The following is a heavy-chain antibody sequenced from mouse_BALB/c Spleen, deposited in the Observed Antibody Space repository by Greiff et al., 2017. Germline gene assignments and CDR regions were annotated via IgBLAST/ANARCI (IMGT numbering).Heavy chain of an antibody. V-gene: IGHV1S137*01. J-gene: IGHJ4*01. D-gene: IGHD3-1*01. CDR3: ASGLGTGYAMDY. CDR2: ISTYYGDA. CDR1: GYTFTDYA. Sequence: QVHVKQSGAELVRPGVSVKISCKGSGYTFTDYAMHWVKQSHAKSLEWIGVISTYYGDASYNQKFKGKATMTVDKSSSTAYMELARLTSEDSAIYYCASGLGTGYAMDYWGQGTSVTVSS.